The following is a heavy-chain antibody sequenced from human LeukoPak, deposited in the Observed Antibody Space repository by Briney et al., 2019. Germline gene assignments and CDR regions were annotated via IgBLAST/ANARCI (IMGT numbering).Heavy chain of an antibody. D-gene: IGHD3-9*01. V-gene: IGHV1-2*02. CDR1: GYTFTGYY. CDR3: SRGRYFDWFRPTFDP. J-gene: IGHJ5*02. Sequence: ASVKVSCKASGYTFTGYYMHWVRQAPGQGLEWMGWINPNSGGTNYAQKFQGRVTMTRDMSTSTVYMELSSLRSEDTALYYCSRGRYFDWFRPTFDPWGQGTLVTVSS. CDR2: INPNSGGT.